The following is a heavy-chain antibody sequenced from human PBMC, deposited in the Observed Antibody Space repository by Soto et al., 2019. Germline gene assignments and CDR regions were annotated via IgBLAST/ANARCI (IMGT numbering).Heavy chain of an antibody. CDR3: ARDQEAGTSWFDP. V-gene: IGHV1-46*01. CDR1: GYTFTSYY. D-gene: IGHD6-13*01. J-gene: IGHJ5*02. CDR2: INPSGGST. Sequence: ASVKVSFKASGYTFTSYYMHWVRQAPGQGLEWMGIINPSGGSTSYAQKFQGRVTMTRDTSTSTVYMELSSLRSEDTAVYYCARDQEAGTSWFDPWGQGTLVTVSS.